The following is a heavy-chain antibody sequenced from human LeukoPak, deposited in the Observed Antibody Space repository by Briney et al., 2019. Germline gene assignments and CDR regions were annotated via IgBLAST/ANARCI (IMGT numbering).Heavy chain of an antibody. D-gene: IGHD3-3*01. CDR3: ARRSVYDFWSGYSWGFDP. CDR1: GGSFSGYY. V-gene: IGHV4-34*01. Sequence: PSETLSLTCAVYGGSFSGYYWSWIRQPPGKGLEWIGEINHSGSTNYNPSLKSRVTISVDTSKNQFSLKLSSVTAADTAVYYCARRSVYDFWSGYSWGFDPWGQGTLVTVSS. J-gene: IGHJ5*02. CDR2: INHSGST.